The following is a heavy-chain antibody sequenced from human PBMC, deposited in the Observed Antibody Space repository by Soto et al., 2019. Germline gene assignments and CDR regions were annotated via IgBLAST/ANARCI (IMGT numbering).Heavy chain of an antibody. CDR1: GFTFSSYA. V-gene: IGHV3-23*01. D-gene: IGHD3-10*01. CDR2: ISGSGGST. J-gene: IGHJ6*02. Sequence: GGSLRLSCAASGFTFSSYATSWVRQAPGKGLEWVSAISGSGGSTYYADSVKGRFTISRDNSKNTLYLQMNSLRAEDTAVYYCAKDLEGSGSYLFYYYYGMDVWGQGTTVTVSS. CDR3: AKDLEGSGSYLFYYYYGMDV.